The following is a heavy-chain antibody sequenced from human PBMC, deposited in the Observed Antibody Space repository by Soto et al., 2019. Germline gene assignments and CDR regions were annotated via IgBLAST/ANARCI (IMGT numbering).Heavy chain of an antibody. J-gene: IGHJ4*02. CDR1: RFTFTSFG. V-gene: IGHV3-23*01. CDR3: VRNLGFFDY. CDR2: ITLSGDST. Sequence: PGGSLRLSCAAYRFTFTSFGMSWVRQAPGKGLEWVSGITLSGDSTYYADSVKGRFTISRDNSKNTLFLQLNSLRAEDTAVYYCVRNLGFFDYWSQGTLVTVSS. D-gene: IGHD3-10*01.